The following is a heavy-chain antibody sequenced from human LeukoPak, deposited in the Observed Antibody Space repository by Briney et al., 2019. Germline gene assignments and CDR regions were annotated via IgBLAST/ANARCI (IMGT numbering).Heavy chain of an antibody. Sequence: KSGGSLRLSCTASGFTFGDYAMSWFRQAPGKGLEWVGFIRSKAYGGTREYAASVKGRFTISRDDSKSIAYLQMNSLKTEDTAVYYCTRQYCSSTSCYINWFDPWGQGTLVTVSS. CDR2: IRSKAYGGTR. V-gene: IGHV3-49*05. D-gene: IGHD2-2*02. J-gene: IGHJ5*02. CDR1: GFTFGDYA. CDR3: TRQYCSSTSCYINWFDP.